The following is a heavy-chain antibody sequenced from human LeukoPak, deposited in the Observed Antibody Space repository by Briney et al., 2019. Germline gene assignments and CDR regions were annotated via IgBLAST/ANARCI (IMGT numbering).Heavy chain of an antibody. J-gene: IGHJ6*03. CDR2: INDNGAGT. V-gene: IGHV3-23*01. D-gene: IGHD3-16*01. CDR3: AKGLRTGVGPYMGYHYYMDV. CDR1: GFTFSSHA. Sequence: GGSLRLSCAASGFTFSSHAMSWVRQAPGKGLKWVSTINDNGAGTYYADSVKGRFTISRDNSYNTVSLQMNSLRDEDTGVYYCAKGLRTGVGPYMGYHYYMDVWGKGATVTVSS.